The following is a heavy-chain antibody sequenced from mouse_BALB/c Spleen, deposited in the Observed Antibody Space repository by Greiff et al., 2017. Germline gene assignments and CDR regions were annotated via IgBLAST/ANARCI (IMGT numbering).Heavy chain of an antibody. J-gene: IGHJ4*01. D-gene: IGHD2-2*01. Sequence: VQLQQSGAALVRPGTSVKISCKASGYAFTNYWLGWVKQRPGHGLEWIGDIYPGSGNTYYNEKFKGKATLTADKSSSTAYMQLSSLTSEDSAVYFCARRVLWLRYAMDYWSHGTAVTVSS. V-gene: IGHV1-63*01. CDR1: GYAFTNYW. CDR3: ARRVLWLRYAMDY. CDR2: IYPGSGNT.